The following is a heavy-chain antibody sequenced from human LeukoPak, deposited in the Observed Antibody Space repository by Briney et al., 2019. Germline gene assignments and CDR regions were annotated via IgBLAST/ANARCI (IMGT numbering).Heavy chain of an antibody. CDR2: TSGSGGST. V-gene: IGHV3-23*01. CDR3: AKSVREGSSGYYYALYFDY. D-gene: IGHD3-22*01. Sequence: PGGSLRLSCAASGFTFSSYAMSWVRQAPGKGLEWVSATSGSGGSTYYADSVKGRFTISRDNSKNTLYLQMNSLRAEDTAVYYCAKSVREGSSGYYYALYFDYWGQGTLVTVSS. CDR1: GFTFSSYA. J-gene: IGHJ4*02.